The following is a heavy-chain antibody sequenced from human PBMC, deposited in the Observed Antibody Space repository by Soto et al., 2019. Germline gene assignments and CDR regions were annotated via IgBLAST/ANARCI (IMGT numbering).Heavy chain of an antibody. Sequence: GGSLRLSCAASGFTVSSNYMSWVRQAPGKGLEWVSVIYSGGSTYYADSVKGRFTISRDNSKNTLYLQMNSLRAEDTAVYYCATGGEYYDFWSGYSPSNYMDVWGKGTTVTVSS. CDR1: GFTVSSNY. V-gene: IGHV3-66*01. J-gene: IGHJ6*03. CDR3: ATGGEYYDFWSGYSPSNYMDV. D-gene: IGHD3-3*01. CDR2: IYSGGST.